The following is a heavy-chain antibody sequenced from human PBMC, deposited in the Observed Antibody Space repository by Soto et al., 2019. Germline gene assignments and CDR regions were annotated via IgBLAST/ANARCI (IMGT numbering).Heavy chain of an antibody. Sequence: SETLSLTCTVSGGSISSGDYYWSWIRQPPGKGLEWIGYIYYSGSTYYNPSLKSRVNISVETSKNQLSLKLSSVTAADTAVYYCARGLGVPAAIFDYWGQGTLVTVSS. J-gene: IGHJ4*02. CDR1: GGSISSGDYY. CDR2: IYYSGST. D-gene: IGHD2-2*02. CDR3: ARGLGVPAAIFDY. V-gene: IGHV4-30-4*01.